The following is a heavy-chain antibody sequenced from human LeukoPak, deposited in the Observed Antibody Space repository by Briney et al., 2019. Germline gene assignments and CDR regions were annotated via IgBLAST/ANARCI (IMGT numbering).Heavy chain of an antibody. V-gene: IGHV4-39*01. J-gene: IGHJ4*02. D-gene: IGHD2-15*01. CDR2: IYYSGDT. CDR3: ARRVCSGGSCPFDY. CDR1: GGSISSSSYY. Sequence: SETLSLTCTVSGGSISSSSYYWDWIRQPPGKGLEWIGTIYYSGDTYYNPSLKSRVTISVDTSKNQFSLKLSSVTAADTAVYYCARRVCSGGSCPFDYWGQGTPVTVSS.